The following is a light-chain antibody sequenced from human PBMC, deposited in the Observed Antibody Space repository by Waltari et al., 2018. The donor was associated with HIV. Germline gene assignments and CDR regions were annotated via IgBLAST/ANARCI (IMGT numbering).Light chain of an antibody. Sequence: QSALTQPPSASGSPGQSVTISCTGTGNVVGGYNYVSWYQLHPGKAPKLLIYDVTKRPSGVPDRFSGSKSGNTASLTVSGLQGDDEADYYCSSYAGSAVVFGGGTKLTVL. CDR2: DVT. J-gene: IGLJ2*01. V-gene: IGLV2-8*01. CDR1: GNVVGGYNY. CDR3: SSYAGSAVV.